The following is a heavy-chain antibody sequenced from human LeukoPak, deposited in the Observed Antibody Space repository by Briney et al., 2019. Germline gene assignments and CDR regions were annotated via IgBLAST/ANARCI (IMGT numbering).Heavy chain of an antibody. V-gene: IGHV4-4*07. D-gene: IGHD5-12*01. CDR2: IYTSGST. CDR3: ARLMGVATLRGLAFDI. CDR1: GGSISSYY. Sequence: SETLSLTCTVSGGSISSYYWSWIRQPAGKGLEWIGRIYTSGSTNYNPSLKSRVTISVDTSKNQFSLKLSSVTAADTAVYYCARLMGVATLRGLAFDIWGQGTMVTVSS. J-gene: IGHJ3*02.